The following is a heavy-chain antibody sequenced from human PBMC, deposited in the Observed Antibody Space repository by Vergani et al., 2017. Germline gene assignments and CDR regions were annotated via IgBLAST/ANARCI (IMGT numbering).Heavy chain of an antibody. Sequence: QVQLAESGGGRVQPGRSLRLSCAASGFSFSSHAIHWVRQAPGKGLEWVAVISNDGSKKYYADSVKGRFTISRDNSKNTVDLQMNSLRTQDTAVYYCAKASSVTSGTLQHNFYISVWGKGTTVTVS. D-gene: IGHD3-10*01. J-gene: IGHJ6*03. V-gene: IGHV3-30*18. CDR3: AKASSVTSGTLQHNFYISV. CDR2: ISNDGSKK. CDR1: GFSFSSHA.